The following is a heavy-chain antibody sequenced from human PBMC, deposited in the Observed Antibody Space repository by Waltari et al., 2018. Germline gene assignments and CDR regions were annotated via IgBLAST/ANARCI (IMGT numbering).Heavy chain of an antibody. Sequence: QVQLQESGPGLVKPSETLSITCTVAGGSISSYYWSWIRQPPGKGLEWIGYIYYSGSTNYNPSLKSHVTISVDTSKNQFSLKLSSVTAADTAVYYCARPRRGRDAFDVWGPGSMVTVS. CDR2: IYYSGST. J-gene: IGHJ3*01. CDR1: GGSISSYY. CDR3: ARPRRGRDAFDV. D-gene: IGHD3-10*01. V-gene: IGHV4-59*01.